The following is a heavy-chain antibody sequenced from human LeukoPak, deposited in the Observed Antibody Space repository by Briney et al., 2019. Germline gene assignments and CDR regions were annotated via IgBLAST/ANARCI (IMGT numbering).Heavy chain of an antibody. Sequence: SETLSLTCTVSGGSIRSYYWSWIRQPPGKGLEWIGCIYYSGSTNYNPSLKSRVTISVDTSKNQFSLKLSSVTAADTAVYYCATLPTVVTPSDYWGQGTLVTVSS. CDR1: GGSIRSYY. J-gene: IGHJ4*02. CDR2: IYYSGST. CDR3: ATLPTVVTPSDY. V-gene: IGHV4-59*08. D-gene: IGHD4-23*01.